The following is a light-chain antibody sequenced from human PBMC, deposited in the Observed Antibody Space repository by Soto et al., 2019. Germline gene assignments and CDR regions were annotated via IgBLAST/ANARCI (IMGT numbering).Light chain of an antibody. CDR3: QQANAFPLT. V-gene: IGKV1-12*01. CDR1: QDINRW. CDR2: GAS. Sequence: DIQMTQSPSSVSASVGERVTITCRARQDINRWLAWYQQKPGKAPKLLISGASALRSGVPARFSGSGSGTDFTLTINGLQPEDFATYYCQQANAFPLTFGGGTKVE. J-gene: IGKJ4*01.